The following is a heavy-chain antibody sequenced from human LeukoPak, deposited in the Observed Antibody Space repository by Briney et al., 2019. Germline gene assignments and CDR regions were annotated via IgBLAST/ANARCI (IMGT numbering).Heavy chain of an antibody. CDR2: IIPIFGTA. V-gene: IGHV1-69*05. CDR1: GGTFSSYA. J-gene: IGHJ4*02. CDR3: ASSPAPYGGNSGFDY. Sequence: SVKVSCKASGGTFSSYAISWVRHAPGQGLEWMGGIIPIFGTANYAQKFQGRVTITTDESTSTAYMELSSLRSEDTAVYYCASSPAPYGGNSGFDYWGQGTLVTVSS. D-gene: IGHD4-23*01.